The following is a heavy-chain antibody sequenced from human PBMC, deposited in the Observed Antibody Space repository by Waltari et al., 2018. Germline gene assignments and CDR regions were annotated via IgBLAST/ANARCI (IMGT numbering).Heavy chain of an antibody. Sequence: EVQVVESGGGLVQPGGSLRLSCAASGFPFSSHWMNWVRQAPGKGLEWVVLINQDGSGTYYVDSLKGRFTISRDNAKNSLYLQMNSLRVEDTAIYYCARDRGWGWLDPWGQGTLVTVSS. CDR3: ARDRGWGWLDP. V-gene: IGHV3-7*01. J-gene: IGHJ5*02. D-gene: IGHD3-10*01. CDR1: GFPFSSHW. CDR2: INQDGSGT.